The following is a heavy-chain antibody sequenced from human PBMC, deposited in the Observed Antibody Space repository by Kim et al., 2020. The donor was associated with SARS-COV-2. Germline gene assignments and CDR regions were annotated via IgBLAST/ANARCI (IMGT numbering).Heavy chain of an antibody. D-gene: IGHD3-22*01. CDR3: ARLHEYYDSSGYSYYLDY. CDR1: GFTVGKSP. V-gene: IGHV3-66*04. Sequence: GGSLRLSCAASGFTVGKSPMTWVRQAAGEGLESVSIIHSDGSTYYADSVRGRFTISRDESKNTLYLQMHSLRAEDTAVYYCARLHEYYDSSGYSYYLDYWGPGTLVTVSS. CDR2: IHSDGST. J-gene: IGHJ4*02.